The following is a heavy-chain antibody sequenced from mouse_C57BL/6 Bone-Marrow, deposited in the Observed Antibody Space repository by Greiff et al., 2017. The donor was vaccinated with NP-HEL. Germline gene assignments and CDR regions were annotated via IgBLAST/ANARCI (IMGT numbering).Heavy chain of an antibody. CDR2: ISSGSSTI. CDR3: ARKTGTWYFDV. CDR1: GFTFSDYG. J-gene: IGHJ1*03. Sequence: EVMLVESGGGLVKPGGSLKLSCAASGFTFSDYGMHWVRQAPEKGLEWVAYISSGSSTIYYADTVKGRFTISRDNAKNTLFRQMTSLRSEDTAMYYCARKTGTWYFDVWGTGTTVTVSS. V-gene: IGHV5-17*01. D-gene: IGHD4-1*01.